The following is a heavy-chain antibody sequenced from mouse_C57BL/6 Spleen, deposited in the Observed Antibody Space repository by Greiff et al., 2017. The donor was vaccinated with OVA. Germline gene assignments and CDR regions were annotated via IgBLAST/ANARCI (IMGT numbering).Heavy chain of an antibody. V-gene: IGHV7-3*01. CDR1: GFTFTDYY. CDR3: ARYEGLRPHWYFDV. J-gene: IGHJ1*03. D-gene: IGHD2-4*01. CDR2: IRNKANGYTT. Sequence: EVQRVESGGGLVQPGGSLSLSCAASGFTFTDYYMSWVRQPPGKALEWLGFIRNKANGYTTEYSASVKGRFTISRDNSQSILYLQMNALRAEDSATDYGARYEGLRPHWYFDVWGTGTTVTVSS.